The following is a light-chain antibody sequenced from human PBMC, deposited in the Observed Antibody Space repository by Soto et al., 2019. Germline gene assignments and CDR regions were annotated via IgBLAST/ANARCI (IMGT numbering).Light chain of an antibody. CDR3: QAYDTSLRAWV. Sequence: QLVLTQPPSASGAPGQRVTISCTGSSSNIGAGYDEHWYQQVPGTTPKYLISGNNDRPSGVPDRFSGSKSGTSASLAITGLQAEDEGDYYCQAYDTSLRAWVFGGGTQLTVL. CDR2: GNN. CDR1: SSNIGAGYD. J-gene: IGLJ3*02. V-gene: IGLV1-40*01.